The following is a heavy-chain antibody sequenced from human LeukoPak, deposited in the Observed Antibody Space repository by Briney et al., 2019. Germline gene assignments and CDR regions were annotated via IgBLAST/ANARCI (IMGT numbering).Heavy chain of an antibody. V-gene: IGHV3-74*01. CDR2: INSDGSST. CDR3: ARIAAAGRLYDY. D-gene: IGHD6-13*01. Sequence: GGSLRLSCAASGFTFSSYWMHWVRQAPGKGLVWVSRINSDGSSTSYADSVKGRFTISRDNAKNTLYLQMNSLRAEDTAVYYCARIAAAGRLYDYWGQGTLVTVSS. J-gene: IGHJ4*02. CDR1: GFTFSSYW.